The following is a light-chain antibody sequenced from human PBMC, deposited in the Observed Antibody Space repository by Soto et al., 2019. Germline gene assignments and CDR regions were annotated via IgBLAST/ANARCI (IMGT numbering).Light chain of an antibody. V-gene: IGLV1-40*02. Sequence: QSVLTQPPAVSGAPGQRITIAGTGTSSNVGAGYDVHWYQHLPGRAPRLLVYGYKNRASGIPDRVSVSRSGTSDSLAITGLQSDDEAEYFCQSVDISLRGFVFGGWNKLTVL. CDR1: SSNVGAGYD. J-gene: IGLJ2*01. CDR2: GYK. CDR3: QSVDISLRGFV.